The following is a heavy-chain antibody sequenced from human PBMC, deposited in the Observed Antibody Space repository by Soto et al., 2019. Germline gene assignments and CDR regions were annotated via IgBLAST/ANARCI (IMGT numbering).Heavy chain of an antibody. Sequence: SVKVSCKASGGSFINYAFNWVRQAPGQGLEWMGGIIPIFDTTNNAQKFQCRVTITADESTSTAYMELSSLRSADTAVYYCAVGKISFGSNGSDGAFDIWGQGTVVTVSS. D-gene: IGHD3-22*01. CDR2: IIPIFDTT. V-gene: IGHV1-69*13. CDR1: GGSFINYA. CDR3: AVGKISFGSNGSDGAFDI. J-gene: IGHJ3*02.